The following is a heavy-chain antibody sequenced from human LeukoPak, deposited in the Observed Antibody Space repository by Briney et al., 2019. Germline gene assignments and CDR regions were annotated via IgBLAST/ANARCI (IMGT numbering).Heavy chain of an antibody. CDR3: ARDPTGSSWPLNWFDP. V-gene: IGHV3-30*03. J-gene: IGHJ5*02. CDR1: GFIFSTYG. CDR2: ISHDGSNQ. Sequence: PGGSLRLSCAASGFIFSTYGIHWVRQAPGKGLEWVTVISHDGSNQFYAASVRGRFTISRDNSKNTVYLQMNSLRAEDTAVYYCARDPTGSSWPLNWFDPWGQGTLVTVSS. D-gene: IGHD6-13*01.